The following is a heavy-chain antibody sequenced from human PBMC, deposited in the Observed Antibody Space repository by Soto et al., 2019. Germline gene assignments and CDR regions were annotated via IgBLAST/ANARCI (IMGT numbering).Heavy chain of an antibody. D-gene: IGHD1-1*01. V-gene: IGHV1-2*02. CDR3: ARVGPPGGFDP. J-gene: IGHJ5*02. CDR2: INTKTGGT. Sequence: QVHLVQSGAEVKKPGASVKVSCKASGYSFTDYYMHWVRQAPGQGLEWMGWINTKTGGTNYAQRVQGRVTMTGDTSINTSYMELSRLRSDDTAVYYCARVGPPGGFDPWGQGTVVTVSS. CDR1: GYSFTDYY.